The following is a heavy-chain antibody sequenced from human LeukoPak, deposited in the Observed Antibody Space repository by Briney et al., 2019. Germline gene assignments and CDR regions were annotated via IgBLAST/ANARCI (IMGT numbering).Heavy chain of an antibody. CDR1: GFTFSSSA. Sequence: PGGSLILSCAASGFTFSSSAMSWVRQAPGKGLEWVSSISGSGSGGSTYYADSVKGRFTISRDNSKNTLYLQMNSLRAEDTAVYYCAKSGYNRFDYWGQGTLVTVSS. V-gene: IGHV3-23*01. D-gene: IGHD5-24*01. J-gene: IGHJ4*02. CDR2: ISGSGSGGST. CDR3: AKSGYNRFDY.